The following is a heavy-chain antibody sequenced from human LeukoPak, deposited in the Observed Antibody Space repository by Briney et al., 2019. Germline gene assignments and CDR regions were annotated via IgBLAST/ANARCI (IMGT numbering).Heavy chain of an antibody. D-gene: IGHD3-3*01. CDR2: MNPNSGNT. Sequence: ASVKVSCKASGYTFTSYDINWVRQATGQGLEWMGWMNPNSGNTGYAQKFQGRVTMARNTSISTAYMELSSLRSDDTAVYYCARFGPGDFWSGSDYWGQGTLVTVSS. CDR1: GYTFTSYD. J-gene: IGHJ4*02. CDR3: ARFGPGDFWSGSDY. V-gene: IGHV1-8*01.